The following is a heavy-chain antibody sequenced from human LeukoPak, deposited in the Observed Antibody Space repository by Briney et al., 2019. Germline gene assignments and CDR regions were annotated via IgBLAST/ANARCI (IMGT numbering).Heavy chain of an antibody. CDR2: IIPIFGTA. V-gene: IGHV1-69*13. J-gene: IGHJ4*02. CDR3: ARDRSDYYDSSGYYYGGVY. Sequence: SVKVSCKASGYTFTGYYMHWVRQAPGQGLEWMGGIIPIFGTANYAQKFQGRVTITADESTSTAYMELSSLRSEDTAVYYCARDRSDYYDSSGYYYGGVYWGQGTLVTVSS. D-gene: IGHD3-22*01. CDR1: GYTFTGYY.